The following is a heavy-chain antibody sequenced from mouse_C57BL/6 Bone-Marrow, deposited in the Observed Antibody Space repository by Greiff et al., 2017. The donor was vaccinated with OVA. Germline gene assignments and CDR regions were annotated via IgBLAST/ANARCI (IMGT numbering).Heavy chain of an antibody. Sequence: VQVVESGPELVKPGASVKISCKASGYAFSSSWMNWVKQRPGKGLEWIGRIYPGDGDTNYNGKFKGKATLTADKSSITAYIQLSSLTSEDSAVYFCASTGAWFAYWGQGTLVTVSA. CDR3: ASTGAWFAY. J-gene: IGHJ3*01. CDR2: IYPGDGDT. V-gene: IGHV1-82*01. CDR1: GYAFSSSW.